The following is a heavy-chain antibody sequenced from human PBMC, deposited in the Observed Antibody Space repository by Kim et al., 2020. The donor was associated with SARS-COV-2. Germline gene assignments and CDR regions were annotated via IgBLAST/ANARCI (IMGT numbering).Heavy chain of an antibody. CDR2: INHSGST. V-gene: IGHV4-34*01. Sequence: SETLSLTCAVYGGSFSGYYWSWIRQPPGKGLEWIGEINHSGSTNYNPSLKSRVTISVDTSKNQFSLKLSSVTAADTAVYYCARGDLELNYGSDNWFDPWGQGTLVTVSS. CDR3: ARGDLELNYGSDNWFDP. CDR1: GGSFSGYY. D-gene: IGHD3-10*01. J-gene: IGHJ5*02.